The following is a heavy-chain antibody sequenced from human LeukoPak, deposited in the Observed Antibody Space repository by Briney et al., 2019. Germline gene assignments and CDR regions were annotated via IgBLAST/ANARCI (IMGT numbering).Heavy chain of an antibody. J-gene: IGHJ3*02. V-gene: IGHV4-31*03. CDR1: GGSISSGVYY. Sequence: SQTLSLTCTVSGGSISSGVYYWSWIRQHPGKGLEWIGYIYYSGSTYYNPSLKSRVTISVDTSKNQFSLKLSSVTAADTAVYYCARYITGTTRANAFDIWGQGTMVTVSS. CDR2: IYYSGST. CDR3: ARYITGTTRANAFDI. D-gene: IGHD1-7*01.